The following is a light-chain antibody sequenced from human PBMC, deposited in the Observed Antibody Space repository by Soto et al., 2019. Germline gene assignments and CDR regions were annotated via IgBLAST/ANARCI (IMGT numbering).Light chain of an antibody. CDR2: DTS. J-gene: IGKJ5*01. Sequence: ENVLTQSPVTLSLSPGERATLSCRASQTLSNSFIAWYQQKPGQAPRLLIYDTSSRATGVPDRFSGSGSGTDFILTISRLEPEDFAVYYCQQYVNSPGTFGQGTRLEIK. V-gene: IGKV3-20*01. CDR3: QQYVNSPGT. CDR1: QTLSNSF.